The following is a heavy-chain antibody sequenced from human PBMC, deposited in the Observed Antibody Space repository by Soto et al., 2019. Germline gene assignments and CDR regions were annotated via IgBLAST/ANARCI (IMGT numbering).Heavy chain of an antibody. CDR2: ISPHNGNT. CDR3: ARDTDNSFDY. Sequence: HVQLVQSGGELKKPGASVKVSCNTSGYTFNTYFITWVRQAPGQGLEWMGWISPHNGNTNYAEKFQGRVTMTADTITKTAYMELRNLRSDATAVYYCARDTDNSFDYWGQGTPVTVSS. J-gene: IGHJ4*02. V-gene: IGHV1-18*01. CDR1: GYTFNTYF.